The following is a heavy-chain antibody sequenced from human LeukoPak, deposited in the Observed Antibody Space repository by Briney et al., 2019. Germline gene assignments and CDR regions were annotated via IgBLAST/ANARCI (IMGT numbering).Heavy chain of an antibody. CDR3: ARDLSSGSPDY. CDR2: IYYSGST. Sequence: PSETLSLTCTVSGGSISSYYWSWIRQPPGKGLEWIGYIYYSGSTNYNPSLKSRVTISVDTSKNQFSLKLSSVTAADTAVYYCARDLSSGSPDYWGQGTLVTVPS. CDR1: GGSISSYY. D-gene: IGHD3-10*01. J-gene: IGHJ4*02. V-gene: IGHV4-59*01.